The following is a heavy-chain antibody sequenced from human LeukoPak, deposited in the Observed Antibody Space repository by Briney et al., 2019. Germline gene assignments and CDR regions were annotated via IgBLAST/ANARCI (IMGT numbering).Heavy chain of an antibody. D-gene: IGHD6-6*01. CDR2: IRYDGTNK. V-gene: IGHV3-30*02. CDR1: GFTFSSYG. CDR3: ALVSSSSEGFDY. J-gene: IGHJ4*02. Sequence: GGSLRLSCAASGFTFSSYGMHWVRQAPGKGLEWVAFIRYDGTNKYYADSVKGRFAISRDNSKNTLYLQMNSLRAEDTAVYYCALVSSSSEGFDYWGQGTLVTVSS.